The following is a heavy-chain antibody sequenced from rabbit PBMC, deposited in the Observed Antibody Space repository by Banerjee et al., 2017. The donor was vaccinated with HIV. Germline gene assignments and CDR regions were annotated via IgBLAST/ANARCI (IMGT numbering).Heavy chain of an antibody. Sequence: QEQLEESGGDLVKPEGSLTLTCTASGFSFSSGYWICWVRQAPEKGLEWIGCIGAGSGATYYATWAKGRFTISKTSSTTVALQMTSLTVADTATYFCARRGSDWADDLWGQGTLVTVS. CDR3: ARRGSDWADDL. V-gene: IGHV1S45*01. CDR1: GFSFSSGYW. D-gene: IGHD4-1*01. CDR2: IGAGSGAT. J-gene: IGHJ6*01.